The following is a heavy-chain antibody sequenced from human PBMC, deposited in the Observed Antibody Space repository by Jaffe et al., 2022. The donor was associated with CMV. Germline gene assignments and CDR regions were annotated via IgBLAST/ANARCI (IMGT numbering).Heavy chain of an antibody. CDR3: ARDRGPDPKYGEYVGPVYNYGMDV. V-gene: IGHV3-21*01. Sequence: EVQLEESGGGLVEPGGSLRLSCGASGFPFSLYTMNWVRQAPGKGPEWVSSISGNTYNIYYADSMKGRFSISRDNAHKSLYLQMNSLRAEDTAVYYCARDRGPDPKYGEYVGPVYNYGMDVWGQGTTVIVSS. CDR2: ISGNTYNI. J-gene: IGHJ6*02. D-gene: IGHD4-17*01. CDR1: GFPFSLYT.